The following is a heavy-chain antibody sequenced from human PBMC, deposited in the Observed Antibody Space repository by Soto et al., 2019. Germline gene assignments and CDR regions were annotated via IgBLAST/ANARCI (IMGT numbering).Heavy chain of an antibody. CDR2: ISWNSGSI. Sequence: EVQLVESGGGLVQPGRSLRLSCAASGFTFDDYAMHWVRQAPGKGLEWVSGISWNSGSIGYADSVKGRFTISRDNAKKSLHLPMTSLSAEDTALYYCAKDRGLVLSFYFDYWGQGTLVTVSS. V-gene: IGHV3-9*01. J-gene: IGHJ4*02. D-gene: IGHD6-19*01. CDR1: GFTFDDYA. CDR3: AKDRGLVLSFYFDY.